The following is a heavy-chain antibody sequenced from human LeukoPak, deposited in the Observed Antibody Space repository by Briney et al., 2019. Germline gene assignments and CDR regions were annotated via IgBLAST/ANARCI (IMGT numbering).Heavy chain of an antibody. J-gene: IGHJ4*02. CDR2: INPNSGGT. D-gene: IGHD3-22*01. Sequence: GASVKVSCKASRYTFTGYYMHWVRQAPGQGLEWMGWINPNSGGTNYAQKFQGRVTMTRDTSISTAYMELSRLRSDDTAVYYCARQTYYYDSSGPGLTDYWGQGTLVTVSS. CDR3: ARQTYYYDSSGPGLTDY. V-gene: IGHV1-2*02. CDR1: RYTFTGYY.